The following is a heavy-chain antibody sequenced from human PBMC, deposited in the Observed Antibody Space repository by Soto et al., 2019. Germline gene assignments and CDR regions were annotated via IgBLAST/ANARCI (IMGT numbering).Heavy chain of an antibody. Sequence: TLSLTCSVSGGSINSSSYFWGWVRQPPGKGLEWIGSLYYSGSTYYNPSLRSRVTISVDTSKNQFSLKLSSVTAADTAVFYCARHYSSGSRNWFDPWGQG. D-gene: IGHD6-19*01. CDR3: ARHYSSGSRNWFDP. J-gene: IGHJ5*02. V-gene: IGHV4-39*01. CDR1: GGSINSSSYF. CDR2: LYYSGST.